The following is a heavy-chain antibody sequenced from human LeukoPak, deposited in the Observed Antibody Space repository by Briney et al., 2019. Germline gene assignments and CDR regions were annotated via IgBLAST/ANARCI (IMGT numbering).Heavy chain of an antibody. CDR2: IDPSDSYT. CDR3: ARLTDQSDIILTGNFDY. V-gene: IGHV5-10-1*01. D-gene: IGHD3-9*01. J-gene: IGHJ4*02. CDR1: GYSFTSYW. Sequence: GESLKISCKGSGYSFTSYWISWVRQMPGKGLEWMGRIDPSDSYTNYSPSFQGHVTISADKSISTAYLQWSSLKASDTAMYYCARLTDQSDIILTGNFDYWGPGTLVTVSS.